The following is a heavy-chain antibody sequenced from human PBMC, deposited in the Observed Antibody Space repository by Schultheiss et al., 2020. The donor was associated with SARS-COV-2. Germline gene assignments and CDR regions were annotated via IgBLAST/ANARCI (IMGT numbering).Heavy chain of an antibody. Sequence: SETLSLTCTVSGGSISSGGYYWSWIRQPPGKGLEWIGYIYYSGSNYYNPSLRSRLTISVDTSKNQFSLKLSSVTAADTAVYYCASTHCSGGSCYSDWYFDLWGRGTLVTVSS. CDR1: GGSISSGGYY. CDR3: ASTHCSGGSCYSDWYFDL. D-gene: IGHD2-15*01. V-gene: IGHV4-30-4*08. CDR2: IYYSGSN. J-gene: IGHJ2*01.